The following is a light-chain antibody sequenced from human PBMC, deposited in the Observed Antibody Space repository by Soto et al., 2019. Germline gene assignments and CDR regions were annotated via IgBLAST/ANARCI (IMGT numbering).Light chain of an antibody. J-gene: IGKJ5*01. CDR2: DAY. CDR3: QQRHMWPIT. Sequence: EIVLTQSPGTLSLSPGERATLSCRASRRVSSNYLAWYQQKPGQAPRLLIYDAYNRATGIPPRFSGSGSGTDFTLTISSLEPEDSAVYYCQQRHMWPITFGQGTRLEIK. V-gene: IGKV3D-20*02. CDR1: RRVSSNY.